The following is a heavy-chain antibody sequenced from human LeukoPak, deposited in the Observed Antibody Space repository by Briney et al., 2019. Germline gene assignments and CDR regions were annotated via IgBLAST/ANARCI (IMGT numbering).Heavy chain of an antibody. J-gene: IGHJ4*02. V-gene: IGHV3-30*02. CDR2: IRYDGSNK. D-gene: IGHD3-3*01. Sequence: GGSLRLSCAASGFTFSSYGMHWVRQAPGKGLEWVAFIRYDGSNKYYADSVKGRFTISRDNSKNTLYLQRNSLRAEDTAVYYCAKGLHLYDFGSGICDYWGQGTLVTVSS. CDR3: AKGLHLYDFGSGICDY. CDR1: GFTFSSYG.